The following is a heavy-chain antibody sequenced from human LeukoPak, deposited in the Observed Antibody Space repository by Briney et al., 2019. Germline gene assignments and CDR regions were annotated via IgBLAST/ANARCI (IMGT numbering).Heavy chain of an antibody. D-gene: IGHD6-6*01. J-gene: IGHJ6*02. CDR1: GFTFSSYG. CDR3: ARDWKYGAARRNTYYYYGMDV. V-gene: IGHV3-33*01. CDR2: IWYDGSNK. Sequence: GRSLRLSCAASGFTFSSYGMHWVRQAPGKGLEWVALIWYDGSNKYYAVSVKGRFTISRDNLKNMVYLQMSSLRAEDTAVYYCARDWKYGAARRNTYYYYGMDVWGQGTTVTVSS.